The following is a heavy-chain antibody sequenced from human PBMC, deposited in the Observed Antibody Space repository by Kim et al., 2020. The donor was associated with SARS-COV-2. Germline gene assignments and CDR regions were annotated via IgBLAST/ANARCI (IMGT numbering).Heavy chain of an antibody. CDR1: GGSFSGYY. V-gene: IGHV4-34*01. Sequence: SETLSLTCAVYGGSFSGYYWSWIRQPPGKGLEWIGEINHSGSTNYNPSLKSRVTISVDTSKNQFSLKLSSVTAADTAVYYCARGLALPALPMVRGATRFDYWGQGTLVTVSS. CDR3: ARGLALPALPMVRGATRFDY. J-gene: IGHJ4*02. CDR2: INHSGST. D-gene: IGHD3-10*01.